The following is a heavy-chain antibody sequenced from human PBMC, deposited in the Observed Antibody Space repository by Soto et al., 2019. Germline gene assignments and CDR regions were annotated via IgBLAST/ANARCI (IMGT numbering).Heavy chain of an antibody. CDR1: GFTFTSSA. V-gene: IGHV1-58*01. CDR3: AGSSGPIYHFDY. CDR2: IVVGSGNT. J-gene: IGHJ4*02. Sequence: SVKVSCKASGFTFTSSAVQWVRQARGQRLEWIGWIVVGSGNTNYAQKFQERVTITRDMSTSTAYMELSSLRSEDTAVYYCAGSSGPIYHFDYWGQGTLVTVSS. D-gene: IGHD6-19*01.